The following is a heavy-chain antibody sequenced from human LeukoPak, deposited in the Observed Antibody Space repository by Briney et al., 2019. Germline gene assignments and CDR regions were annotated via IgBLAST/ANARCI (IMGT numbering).Heavy chain of an antibody. D-gene: IGHD2-2*01. J-gene: IGHJ6*02. Sequence: AASVTVSCKASGGTFISYTISWVRQAPGQGLEWMGRIIPILGIANYAQKFQGRVTITADKSTSTAYMELSSLRSEDTAVYYCARDGVVRPPDCSSTSCPYNYYYYGMDVWGQGTTVTVSS. V-gene: IGHV1-69*02. CDR3: ARDGVVRPPDCSSTSCPYNYYYYGMDV. CDR1: GGTFISYT. CDR2: IIPILGIA.